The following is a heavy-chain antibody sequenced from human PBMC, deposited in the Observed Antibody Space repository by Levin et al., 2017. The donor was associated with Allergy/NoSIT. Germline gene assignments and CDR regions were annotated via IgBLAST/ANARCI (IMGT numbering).Heavy chain of an antibody. V-gene: IGHV3-64D*06. CDR2: ISSNGGST. J-gene: IGHJ4*02. D-gene: IGHD3-10*01. CDR1: GFTFSSYA. CDR3: VKGITMVRGVIPSPLDY. Sequence: GGSLRLSCSASGFTFSSYALHWVRQAPGKGLEYVSAISSNGGSTYYADSVKGRFTISRDNSKNTLYLQMSSLRAEDTAVYYCVKGITMVRGVIPSPLDYWGQGTLVTVSS.